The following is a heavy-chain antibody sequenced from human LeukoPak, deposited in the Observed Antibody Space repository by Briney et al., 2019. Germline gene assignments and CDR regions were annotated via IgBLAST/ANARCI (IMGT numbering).Heavy chain of an antibody. V-gene: IGHV3-23*01. CDR2: ISGSGGST. D-gene: IGHD2/OR15-2a*01. CDR3: AKFQYGGDNWFDP. Sequence: GGSLRLSCAASGFTFSSYAMSWVRQAPGKGLEWVSAISGSGGSTYYADSVKGRFTISRGNSKNTLYLQMNSLRAEDTAVYYYAKFQYGGDNWFDPWGQGTLVTVSS. CDR1: GFTFSSYA. J-gene: IGHJ5*02.